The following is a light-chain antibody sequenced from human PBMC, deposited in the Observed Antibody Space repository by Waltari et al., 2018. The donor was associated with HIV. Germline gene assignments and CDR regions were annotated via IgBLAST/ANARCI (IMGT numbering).Light chain of an antibody. Sequence: DVHMTQSPASLSASVGDRVTISCQANQAIGQSLNWYHQKTGKAPKLLIYGASNLEKGVPPRFNGSESGTEFTFSIDPLQPEDVGTYYCQHYNFLLTFGGGTKV. V-gene: IGKV1-33*01. CDR2: GAS. J-gene: IGKJ4*01. CDR3: QHYNFLLT. CDR1: QAIGQS.